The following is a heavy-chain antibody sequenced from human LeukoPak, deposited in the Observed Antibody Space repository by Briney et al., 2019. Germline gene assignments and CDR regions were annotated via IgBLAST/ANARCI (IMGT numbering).Heavy chain of an antibody. Sequence: ASVKVSCKASGYTFTGYYMHWVRQAPGQGLEWMGRINPNSGGTNYAQKFQGRVTMTRDTSINAAYMELSRLRSDDTAVYYCARGGGKKAGNYYYYGMDVWGQGTTVTVSS. V-gene: IGHV1-2*06. J-gene: IGHJ6*02. D-gene: IGHD3-10*01. CDR2: INPNSGGT. CDR1: GYTFTGYY. CDR3: ARGGGKKAGNYYYYGMDV.